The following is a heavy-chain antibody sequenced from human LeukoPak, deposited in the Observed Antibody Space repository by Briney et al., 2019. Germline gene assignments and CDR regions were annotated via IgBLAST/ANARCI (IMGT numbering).Heavy chain of an antibody. CDR3: AKDRYSSVWNDNWFDP. Sequence: GGSLRLSCAASGFTFSSYAMSWVRQAPGNGLEWVSTISGSGATPYYADSVKGRFTISRDNSNNTLYLQMNSLRAEDTAVYYYAKDRYSSVWNDNWFDPWGQGTLVTVSS. CDR2: ISGSGATP. V-gene: IGHV3-23*01. D-gene: IGHD6-19*01. J-gene: IGHJ5*02. CDR1: GFTFSSYA.